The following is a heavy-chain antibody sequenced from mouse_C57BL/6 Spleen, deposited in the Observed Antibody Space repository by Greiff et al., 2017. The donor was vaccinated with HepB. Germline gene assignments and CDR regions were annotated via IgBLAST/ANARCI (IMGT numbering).Heavy chain of an antibody. D-gene: IGHD2-2*01. Sequence: QVQLQQPGAELVRPGSSVKLSCKASGYTFTSYWMDWVKQRPGQGLEWIGNIYPSDSETHYNQKFKDKATLTVDKSSSTAYMQLSSLTSEDSAVYYCARRRGYDGYAMDYWGQGTSVTVSS. J-gene: IGHJ4*01. CDR2: IYPSDSET. CDR3: ARRRGYDGYAMDY. CDR1: GYTFTSYW. V-gene: IGHV1-61*01.